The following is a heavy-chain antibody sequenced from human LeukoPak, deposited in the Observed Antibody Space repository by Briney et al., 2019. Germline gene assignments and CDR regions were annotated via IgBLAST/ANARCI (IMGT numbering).Heavy chain of an antibody. D-gene: IGHD6-13*01. CDR2: TRYDGSIQ. CDR3: SRGRSSSWYGAYYFDY. V-gene: IGHV3-30*02. CDR1: GLTYTTYG. Sequence: GGSLRLSCAVSGLTYTTYGMHWVRQAPGKGLEWVAFTRYDGSIQYYADSVKGRFTISRDISKNTLYVQMNSLRAEDTAVYYCSRGRSSSWYGAYYFDYWGQGTLVTVSS. J-gene: IGHJ4*02.